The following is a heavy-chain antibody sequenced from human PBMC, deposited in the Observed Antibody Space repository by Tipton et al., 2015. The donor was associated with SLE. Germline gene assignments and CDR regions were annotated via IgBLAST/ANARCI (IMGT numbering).Heavy chain of an antibody. CDR2: IYRGGNT. J-gene: IGHJ4*02. V-gene: IGHV4-4*02. CDR1: GASISSYNW. Sequence: TLSLTCAVSGASISSYNWWSWVRQPPGKGLEWIGDIYRGGNTNYNPSLKNRLTISVDKSKNQFSLNLTSVTAADTAVYYCARNKGSVSSEWGQGTLVTVSS. D-gene: IGHD1-26*01. CDR3: ARNKGSVSSE.